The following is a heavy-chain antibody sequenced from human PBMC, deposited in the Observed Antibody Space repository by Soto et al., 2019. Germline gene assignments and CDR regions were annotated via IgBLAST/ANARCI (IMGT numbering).Heavy chain of an antibody. CDR1: GGSISSYY. J-gene: IGHJ4*02. D-gene: IGHD3-22*01. V-gene: IGHV4-59*01. Sequence: QVQLQESGPGLVKPSETLSLTCTVSGGSISSYYWSWIRQPPGKGLEWIGYIYYSGSTNYNPSLKSRVTISVDTSKNQFSLKLSSVTAADTAVYYCARERPDYYDSSGYSHYFDYWGQGTLVTVSS. CDR2: IYYSGST. CDR3: ARERPDYYDSSGYSHYFDY.